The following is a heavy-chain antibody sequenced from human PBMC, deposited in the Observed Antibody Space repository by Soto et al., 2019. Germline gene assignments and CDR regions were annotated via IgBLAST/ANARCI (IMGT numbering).Heavy chain of an antibody. J-gene: IGHJ4*02. D-gene: IGHD4-17*01. CDR2: INAGNGNT. CDR3: ARDPLLPTGDYDFSFDY. Sequence: QVQLVQSGDEVKKPGASVKVSCKASGYTFTSYAMHWVRQAPGQRLEWMGWINAGNGNTKYSQKFQGRVTITRDTSASTAYMELSSLRSEDTAVYYCARDPLLPTGDYDFSFDYWGQGTLVAVSS. CDR1: GYTFTSYA. V-gene: IGHV1-3*01.